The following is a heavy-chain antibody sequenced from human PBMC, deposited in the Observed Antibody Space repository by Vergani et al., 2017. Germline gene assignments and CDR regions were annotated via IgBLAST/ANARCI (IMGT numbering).Heavy chain of an antibody. CDR3: ARVNTETNGHLYYYYYMDV. J-gene: IGHJ6*03. V-gene: IGHV4-34*01. CDR1: GGSCTSYH. CDR2: IDHTGRP. D-gene: IGHD4-11*01. Sequence: QVQLQQWGGGLLKPSETLSLTCVVNGGSCTSYHWTWIRQSPGEGLEWVGDIDHTGRPDYNPSLKSRLTMSVDKSRNQLSLTLNSVTATDTAIYFCARVNTETNGHLYYYYYMDVWGQGTAVTVS.